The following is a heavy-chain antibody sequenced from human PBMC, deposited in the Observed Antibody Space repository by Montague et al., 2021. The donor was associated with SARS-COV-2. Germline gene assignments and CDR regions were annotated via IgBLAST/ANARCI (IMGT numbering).Heavy chain of an antibody. V-gene: IGHV4-31*03. CDR1: GGSINSGGYY. Sequence: TLSLTCTVSGGSINSGGYYWSWIRQHPGKGLEWIGYIYYSGSTYYNPSLKSRLTISVDTYKNQFSLKLSSVTAADTAVYYCARLQFVSSGWYPDAFDIWGQGTMVTVSS. D-gene: IGHD6-19*01. CDR3: ARLQFVSSGWYPDAFDI. J-gene: IGHJ3*02. CDR2: IYYSGST.